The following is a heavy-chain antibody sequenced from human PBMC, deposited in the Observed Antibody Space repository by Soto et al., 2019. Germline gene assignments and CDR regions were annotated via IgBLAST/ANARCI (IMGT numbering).Heavy chain of an antibody. CDR3: ARVACSTIWCVSQLDN. CDR2: ISFDGNNI. V-gene: IGHV3-30-3*01. D-gene: IGHD3-3*01. J-gene: IGHJ4*02. CDR1: GFNFSFYA. Sequence: GGSVRLSCASSGFNFSFYAMHWVRQTPGKGLEWVAVISFDGNNIYYADSVRGRFTISRDSSSSMLYLQMNNLKHEDSAVYYCARVACSTIWCVSQLDNWGQGTMVTVSS.